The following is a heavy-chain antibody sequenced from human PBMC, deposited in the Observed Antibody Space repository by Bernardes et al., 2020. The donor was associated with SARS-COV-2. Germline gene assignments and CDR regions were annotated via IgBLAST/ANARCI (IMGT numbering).Heavy chain of an antibody. CDR2: IYPSGNT. D-gene: IGHD2-21*02. CDR3: AGSSCGIDCYIGGLRSWDYGMDV. V-gene: IGHV4-39*01. J-gene: IGHJ6*02. CDR1: GCPIHCLNFY. Sequence: SAVLSPTHTVPGCPIHCLNFYWGWLRPPPGKGLEWIGSIYPSGNTHYNPSLQSRVTHSVHTSKNPFSLRLSFVTAADTAVYYCAGSSCGIDCYIGGLRSWDYGMDVWGQGTTVTVSS.